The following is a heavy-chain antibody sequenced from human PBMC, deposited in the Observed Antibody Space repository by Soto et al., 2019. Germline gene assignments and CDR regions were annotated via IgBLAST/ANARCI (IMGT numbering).Heavy chain of an antibody. CDR1: GFTFTSYD. V-gene: IGHV3-30-3*01. CDR3: ARETDGMDV. CDR2: TTFDGINK. J-gene: IGHJ6*02. Sequence: GGSLRLSCAVSGFTFTSYDMHWVRQAPGKGLEWVAVTTFDGINKYNADSVKGRFTISRDASKKTVYLQMNSLTTEDTAVYFCARETDGMDVWGQGTTVTVSS.